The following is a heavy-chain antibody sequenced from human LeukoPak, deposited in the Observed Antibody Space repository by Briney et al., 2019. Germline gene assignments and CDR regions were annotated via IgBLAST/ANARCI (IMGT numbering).Heavy chain of an antibody. V-gene: IGHV3-48*03. CDR3: ARANYYDISGYDY. Sequence: GGSLRLSCAASGLTLSSYEMNWVRHAPGKGREWVSYISSSGGNIYYADSVKGRFTISRDNAKNSLYLQMNSLRAKDTAVYYCARANYYDISGYDYWGQGTLVTVSS. J-gene: IGHJ4*02. CDR2: ISSSGGNI. D-gene: IGHD3-22*01. CDR1: GLTLSSYE.